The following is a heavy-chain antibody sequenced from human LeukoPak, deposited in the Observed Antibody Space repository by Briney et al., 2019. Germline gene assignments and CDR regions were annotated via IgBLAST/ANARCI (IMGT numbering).Heavy chain of an antibody. CDR1: GYSFTSYW. CDR3: ARCSTSCYTCYYYMDV. J-gene: IGHJ6*03. CDR2: IYPGDSDT. D-gene: IGHD2-2*02. Sequence: GESLKISCKGSGYSFTSYWIGWVRQMPGKGLEWMGIIYPGDSDTRYSPSFQGQVTISADKSISTAYLQWSSLKASDTAMYYCARCSTSCYTCYYYMDVWGKGTTVTVSS. V-gene: IGHV5-51*01.